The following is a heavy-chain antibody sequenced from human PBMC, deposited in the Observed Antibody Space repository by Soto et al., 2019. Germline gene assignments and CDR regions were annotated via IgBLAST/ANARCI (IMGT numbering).Heavy chain of an antibody. CDR3: ATVPSSGVMWFGELKMPYFDY. Sequence: ASVKVSCKVSGYTLTELSMHWVRQAPGKGLEWMGGFDPEDGETIYAQKFQGRVTMTEDTSTDTAYMELSSLRSEDTAVYYCATVPSSGVMWFGELKMPYFDYWGQGTLVTVSS. J-gene: IGHJ4*02. CDR1: GYTLTELS. CDR2: FDPEDGET. D-gene: IGHD3-10*01. V-gene: IGHV1-24*01.